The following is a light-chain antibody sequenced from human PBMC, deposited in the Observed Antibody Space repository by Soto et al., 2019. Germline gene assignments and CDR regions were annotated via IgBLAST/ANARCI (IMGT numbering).Light chain of an antibody. V-gene: IGLV1-44*01. CDR2: NAN. J-gene: IGLJ2*01. CDR3: AAWDDSWNGPV. Sequence: QSVLTQPPSASGTPGQWVTISCSGSSSDIGSNTVYWYQHLPGTAPKLLIFNANQRPSGVPDRFSGSKSGTSASLAISGLQSAGEADYYCAAWDDSWNGPVFGGGTKLTVL. CDR1: SSDIGSNT.